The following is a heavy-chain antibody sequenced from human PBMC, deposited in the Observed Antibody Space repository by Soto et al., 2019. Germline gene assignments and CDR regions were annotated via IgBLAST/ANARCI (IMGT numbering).Heavy chain of an antibody. V-gene: IGHV3-23*01. CDR3: AKEHRYYDSSGYLPGY. J-gene: IGHJ4*02. CDR1: GFTFSSYA. CDR2: ISGSGGST. Sequence: EVQLLESGGGLVQPGGSLRLSCAASGFTFSSYAMSWVRQAPGKGLEWVSAISGSGGSTYYADSVKGRFTISSDNSKNALYLHMNSLRAEDTAVYYCAKEHRYYDSSGYLPGYWGQGTLVTVSS. D-gene: IGHD3-22*01.